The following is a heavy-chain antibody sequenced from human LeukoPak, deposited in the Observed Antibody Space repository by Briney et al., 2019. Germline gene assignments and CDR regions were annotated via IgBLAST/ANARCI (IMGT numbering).Heavy chain of an antibody. CDR3: ARDGVAVAENYFDY. CDR2: IRYDGSNK. CDR1: GFTFSSYG. J-gene: IGHJ4*02. Sequence: GGSLRLSCAASGFTFSSYGMHWVRQAPGKGLEWVAFIRYDGSNKYYADSVKGRFTISRDNSKNTLYLQMNSLRAEDTAVYYCARDGVAVAENYFDYWGQGTLVTVSS. D-gene: IGHD6-19*01. V-gene: IGHV3-30*02.